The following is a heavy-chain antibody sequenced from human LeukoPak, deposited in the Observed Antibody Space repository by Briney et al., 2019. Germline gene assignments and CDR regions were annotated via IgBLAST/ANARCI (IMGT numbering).Heavy chain of an antibody. Sequence: PGGSLRLSCAASGFTFSSYAMHWVRQAPGKGLEWVAVISYDGSNKYYADSVKGRFTISRDNSKNTLYLQMNSLRAEDTAVYYCAKDRRGGEREFYYYFDYWGQGTLVTVSS. CDR1: GFTFSSYA. CDR2: ISYDGSNK. V-gene: IGHV3-30*04. CDR3: AKDRRGGEREFYYYFDY. D-gene: IGHD3-10*01. J-gene: IGHJ4*02.